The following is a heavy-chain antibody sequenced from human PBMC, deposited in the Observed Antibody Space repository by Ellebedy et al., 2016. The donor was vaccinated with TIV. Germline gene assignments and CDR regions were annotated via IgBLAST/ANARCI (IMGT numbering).Heavy chain of an antibody. CDR3: AKGRGGGSDTSAPRYYVDY. D-gene: IGHD3-22*01. Sequence: GESLKISCAASGFTFSSYAMSWVRQAPGQGLEWVSTISSTGSRTYYADSVEGRFIISRDNSKKTLYLQMNSLRAEDTAVYYCAKGRGGGSDTSAPRYYVDYWGLGTLVTVSS. J-gene: IGHJ4*02. CDR2: ISSTGSRT. CDR1: GFTFSSYA. V-gene: IGHV3-23*01.